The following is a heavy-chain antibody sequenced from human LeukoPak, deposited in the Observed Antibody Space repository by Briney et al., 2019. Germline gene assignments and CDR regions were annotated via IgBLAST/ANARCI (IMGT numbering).Heavy chain of an antibody. V-gene: IGHV4-39*01. CDR1: GGSISSSSYY. Sequence: SETLSLTCTVSGGSISSSSYYWGWIRQPPGKGLECIGSIYYSGSTCYNPSLKSRVTISVDTSKNQFSLKLSSVTAADTAVYYCARQADCGGDCYPYYFDYWGQGTLVTVSS. J-gene: IGHJ4*02. CDR2: IYYSGST. D-gene: IGHD2-21*02. CDR3: ARQADCGGDCYPYYFDY.